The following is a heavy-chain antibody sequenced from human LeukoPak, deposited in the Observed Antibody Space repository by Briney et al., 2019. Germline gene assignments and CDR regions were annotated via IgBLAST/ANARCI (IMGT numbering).Heavy chain of an antibody. Sequence: SETLSLTCTVSGGSISSYYWSWIRQPPGKGLEWIGYIYYSGSTNYNPSLKSRVTISVDTSKNQFSLKLSSVTAADTAVYYRARDSSIAAAGTSNYYYYYGMDVWGQGTTVTVSS. J-gene: IGHJ6*02. CDR3: ARDSSIAAAGTSNYYYYYGMDV. CDR2: IYYSGST. D-gene: IGHD6-13*01. V-gene: IGHV4-59*01. CDR1: GGSISSYY.